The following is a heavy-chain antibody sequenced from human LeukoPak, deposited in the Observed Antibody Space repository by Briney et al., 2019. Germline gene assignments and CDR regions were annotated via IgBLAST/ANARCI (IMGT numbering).Heavy chain of an antibody. V-gene: IGHV1-18*01. J-gene: IGHJ3*02. D-gene: IGHD2-15*01. CDR2: ISTYNGDT. CDR3: ARDPGYCTGGSCYRAAFDI. CDR1: GYTFTRYG. Sequence: ASGRVSCKASGYTFTRYGISWVRQAPGQGLEWMGWISTYNGDTDSTKKLQGRVIMTTDTSTSTVYMDLRSLRSDDTAVYYCARDPGYCTGGSCYRAAFDIWGHGTMVTASS.